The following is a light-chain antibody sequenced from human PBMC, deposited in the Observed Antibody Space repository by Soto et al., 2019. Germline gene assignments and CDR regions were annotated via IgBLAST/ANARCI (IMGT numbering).Light chain of an antibody. Sequence: QSALTQPASVSGFPGQSITISCTGTSRDVGGYDSVSWHQQHPGKAPKLIIFDVSKWPSGISSRFSGSKSGSTASLIISDLQAEDEGDYYCSSFTTSNTHVFGGGTKLTVL. J-gene: IGLJ3*02. CDR2: DVS. V-gene: IGLV2-14*03. CDR1: SRDVGGYDS. CDR3: SSFTTSNTHV.